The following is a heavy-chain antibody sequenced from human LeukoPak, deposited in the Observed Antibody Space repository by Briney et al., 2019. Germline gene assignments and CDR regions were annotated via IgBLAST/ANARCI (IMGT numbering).Heavy chain of an antibody. Sequence: ASVKVSCKASGYTFTSYGISWVRQASGQALEWMGWISAYNGNTNYAQKLQGRVTMTTDTSTSTAYMELRSLRSDDTAVYYCAKTPDILTGYSFDYWGQGTLVTVSS. D-gene: IGHD3-9*01. J-gene: IGHJ4*02. CDR3: AKTPDILTGYSFDY. CDR2: ISAYNGNT. V-gene: IGHV1-18*01. CDR1: GYTFTSYG.